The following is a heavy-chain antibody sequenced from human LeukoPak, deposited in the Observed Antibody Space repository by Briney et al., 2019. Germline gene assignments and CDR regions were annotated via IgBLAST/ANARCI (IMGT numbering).Heavy chain of an antibody. CDR3: ARDAGHQLSRRNYYAMDV. CDR2: IYHSGST. Sequence: SETLSLTCTVSGGSISSNTYSWGWIRQPPGKGLEWIGSIYHSGSTYYNPSLKSRVTISVDTSKNQFSLKVNSVTAADTAVYYCARDAGHQLSRRNYYAMDVWGQGTTVTVSS. D-gene: IGHD2-2*01. V-gene: IGHV4-39*07. CDR1: GGSISSNTYS. J-gene: IGHJ6*02.